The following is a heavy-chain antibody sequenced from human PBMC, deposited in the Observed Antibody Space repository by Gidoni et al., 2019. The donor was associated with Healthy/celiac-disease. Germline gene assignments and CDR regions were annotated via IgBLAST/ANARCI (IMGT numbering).Heavy chain of an antibody. V-gene: IGHV2-26*01. CDR2: IFSKDEK. D-gene: IGHD1-26*01. Sequence: QVTLKESGPVLVKPTETLTLTCTVSGFSLSNARMGVGWIRQPPGKALEWLAHIFSKDEKSYSPSLKSRLTISKDTSKSQVVLTMTNMDPVDTATYYCARMGRWWELLGGTYGMDVWGQGTTVTVSS. CDR3: ARMGRWWELLGGTYGMDV. J-gene: IGHJ6*02. CDR1: GFSLSNARMG.